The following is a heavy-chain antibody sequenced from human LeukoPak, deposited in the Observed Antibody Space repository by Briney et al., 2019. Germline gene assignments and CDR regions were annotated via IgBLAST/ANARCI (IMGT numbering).Heavy chain of an antibody. CDR2: IYYSGST. CDR1: GGSISSYY. J-gene: IGHJ4*02. V-gene: IGHV4-59*08. D-gene: IGHD3-10*01. Sequence: ASETLSLTCTVSGGSISSYYWSWIRQPPGKGLEWIGYIYYSGSTNYNPSLKSRVTISVDTSKNQFSLKLSSVTAADTAVYYCARFGSNPYYFDYWGQGTLVTV. CDR3: ARFGSNPYYFDY.